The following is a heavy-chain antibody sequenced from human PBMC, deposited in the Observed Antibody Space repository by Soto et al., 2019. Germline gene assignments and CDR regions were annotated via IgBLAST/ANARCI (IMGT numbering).Heavy chain of an antibody. CDR3: ATVLPYSSGWGGFDY. CDR2: IFYTGST. D-gene: IGHD6-19*01. J-gene: IGHJ4*02. CDR1: GDSISSYY. V-gene: IGHV4-59*01. Sequence: QVQLQESGPGLVKPSETLSPTCTVSGDSISSYYWSWIRQPPGKRLEWIGYIFYTGSTYYNPSLRSRVTISVDTSKSQFSLNLHSMTAADTAVYYCATVLPYSSGWGGFDYWGQGTLVTVSS.